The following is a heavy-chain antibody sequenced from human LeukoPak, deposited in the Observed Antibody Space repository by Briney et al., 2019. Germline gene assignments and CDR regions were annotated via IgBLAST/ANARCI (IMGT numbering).Heavy chain of an antibody. CDR3: AKEFDSYYYIDV. D-gene: IGHD3-10*01. V-gene: IGHV3-23*01. CDR1: GFTFSSYA. Sequence: GGSLRLSCAVSGFTFSSYAMSWVRQAPGKGLEWVSGISGSGGSTYYADSVKGRFTTSRDNSKNTLYLQMNSLRAEDTAVYYCAKEFDSYYYIDVWGKGTTLTVSS. J-gene: IGHJ6*03. CDR2: ISGSGGST.